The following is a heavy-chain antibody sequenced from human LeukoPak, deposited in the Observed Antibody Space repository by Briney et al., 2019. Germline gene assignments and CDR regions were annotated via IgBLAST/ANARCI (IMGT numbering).Heavy chain of an antibody. V-gene: IGHV3-23*01. CDR3: ARGLDSSGYYHVVDS. D-gene: IGHD3-22*01. CDR2: ISTSGRT. Sequence: GGSLRLSCADSGFTFSSYAMGWVRQAPGKGLEWVSLISTSGRTHYADSVQGRFTISRDNSKNTLSLHMNSLRAEDTAVYYCARGLDSSGYYHVVDSWGQGALVTVSS. CDR1: GFTFSSYA. J-gene: IGHJ4*02.